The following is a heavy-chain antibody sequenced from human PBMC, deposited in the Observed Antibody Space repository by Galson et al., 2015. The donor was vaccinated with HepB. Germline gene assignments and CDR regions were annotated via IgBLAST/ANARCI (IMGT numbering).Heavy chain of an antibody. CDR2: IYPGDSDT. Sequence: QSGAEVKKPGESLKISCKGSGYIFTSYWIGWVRQMPGKGLEWMGIIYPGDSDTRYSPSFQGQVTISADKSTTTTYLQWSGLQASDTAIYYCARQDGWASLGLRGFDVWGQGTLVTVSS. CDR1: GYIFTSYW. J-gene: IGHJ3*01. D-gene: IGHD1-26*01. V-gene: IGHV5-51*01. CDR3: ARQDGWASLGLRGFDV.